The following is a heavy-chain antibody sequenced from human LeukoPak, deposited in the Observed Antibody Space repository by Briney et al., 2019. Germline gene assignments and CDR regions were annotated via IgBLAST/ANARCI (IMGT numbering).Heavy chain of an antibody. D-gene: IGHD6-13*01. CDR2: ISYDGSNK. J-gene: IGHJ4*02. V-gene: IGHV3-30-3*01. CDR3: ARDRDSIAAAGFDY. CDR1: GFTFSSYA. Sequence: PGRSLRLSCAASGFTFSSYAMHWVRQAPGKGLEWVAVISYDGSNKYYADSVKGRFTISRDNSKNTLYLQMNSLRAEDTAVYYCARDRDSIAAAGFDYWGQGTLVTVSS.